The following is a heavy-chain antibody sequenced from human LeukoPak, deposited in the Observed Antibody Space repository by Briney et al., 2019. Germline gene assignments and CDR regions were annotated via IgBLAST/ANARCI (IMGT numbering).Heavy chain of an antibody. CDR1: GYTFTSYD. CDR3: ARGRRYYGSGSSYYFDY. V-gene: IGHV1-8*01. D-gene: IGHD3-10*01. J-gene: IGHJ4*02. Sequence: ASVKVSCKASGYTFTSYDINWVRQATGQGLEWMGWMNPNSGNTGYAQKFQGRVTMTRNTSISTAYMELGSLRSEDTAVYYCARGRRYYGSGSSYYFDYWGQGTLVTVSS. CDR2: MNPNSGNT.